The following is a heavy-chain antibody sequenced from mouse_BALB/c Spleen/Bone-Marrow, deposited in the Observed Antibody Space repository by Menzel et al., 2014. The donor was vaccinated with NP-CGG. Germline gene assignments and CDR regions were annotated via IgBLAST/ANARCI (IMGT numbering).Heavy chain of an antibody. CDR2: INPSNGRT. Sequence: QVQLQQSGAELVKPGASVKLSCKASGCTFTSYWIHWVKLRPGQGLEWIGEINPSNGRTNYNEKFKNKATLTVDKSSSTAYIQLSSLTSEDSAVYYCARYDGPAWFAYWGQGTLVTVSA. CDR3: ARYDGPAWFAY. J-gene: IGHJ3*01. V-gene: IGHV1S81*02. D-gene: IGHD2-3*01. CDR1: GCTFTSYW.